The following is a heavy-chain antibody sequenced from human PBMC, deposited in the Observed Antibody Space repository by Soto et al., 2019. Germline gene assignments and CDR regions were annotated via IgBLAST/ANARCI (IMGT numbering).Heavy chain of an antibody. J-gene: IGHJ5*02. D-gene: IGHD3-3*01. CDR2: IVPLFGTA. Sequence: QVQLVQSGAEVKEPGSSVNVSCKTSGGTFGNTAVTWVRQVPGQGLEWIGGIVPLFGTANYAQKFRGRVMITADESTSTANMELSSLRSDDTAIYYCARDGDPGYSFWSGPLGGGRFDPWGQGTLVTVSS. CDR3: ARDGDPGYSFWSGPLGGGRFDP. V-gene: IGHV1-69*12. CDR1: GGTFGNTA.